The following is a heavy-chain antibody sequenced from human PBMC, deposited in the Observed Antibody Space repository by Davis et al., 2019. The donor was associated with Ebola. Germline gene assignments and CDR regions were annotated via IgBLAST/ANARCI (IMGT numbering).Heavy chain of an antibody. CDR2: ISSSSSYI. CDR1: GFTFSDYY. V-gene: IGHV3-11*05. J-gene: IGHJ4*02. D-gene: IGHD1-1*01. Sequence: GESLKIPCAASGFTFSDYYMSWIRQAPGKGLEWVSSISSSSSYIYYADSVKGRFTISRDNAKNSLYLQMNSLRAEDTALYYCAKDIGPGKTNTLGYWGQGTLVTVSS. CDR3: AKDIGPGKTNTLGY.